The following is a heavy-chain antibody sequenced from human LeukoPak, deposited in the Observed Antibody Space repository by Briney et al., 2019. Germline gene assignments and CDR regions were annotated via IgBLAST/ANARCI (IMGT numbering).Heavy chain of an antibody. D-gene: IGHD3-22*01. CDR1: GGSISSSDW. V-gene: IGHV4-4*02. CDR3: ARREFYDSTGYFDL. CDR2: IYHSGST. Sequence: SETLSLTCAVSGGSISSSDWWSWVRQPPGKGLEWIGEIYHSGSTNYTPPLKSRVTISVDKSKNQFSLKLSSVTAADTAVYYCARREFYDSTGYFDLWGRGTLVTVSS. J-gene: IGHJ2*01.